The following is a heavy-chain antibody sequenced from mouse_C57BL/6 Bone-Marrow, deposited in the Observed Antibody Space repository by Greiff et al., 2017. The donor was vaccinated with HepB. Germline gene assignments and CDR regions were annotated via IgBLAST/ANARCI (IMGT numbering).Heavy chain of an antibody. CDR1: GYEFSSYW. V-gene: IGHV1-80*01. J-gene: IGHJ3*01. CDR3: ARGAY. CDR2: IYPGDGDT. Sequence: QVQLQQSGAELVKPGASVKISCKASGYEFSSYWMHWVKQRPGQGLEWIGQIYPGDGDTNYNGKFKDKATMTADTSSSTAYMQLSSLTSEDTAVYFCARGAYGGQGTLVTVSA.